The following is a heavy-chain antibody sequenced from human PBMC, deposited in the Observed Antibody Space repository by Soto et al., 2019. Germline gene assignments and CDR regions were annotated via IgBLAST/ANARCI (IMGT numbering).Heavy chain of an antibody. CDR2: IYYSGST. CDR3: ARDRHNNFFDP. CDR1: GASMSSGGYY. J-gene: IGHJ5*02. V-gene: IGHV4-31*03. D-gene: IGHD6-6*01. Sequence: QVQLQESGPGLVKPSQTLSLTCTVSGASMSSGGYYWTWIRQSPGKGLEWIGYIYYSGSTYYNPSLESRVAMSLDTSRSQFSLTLHSVNAADTAIYYCARDRHNNFFDPWGQGTLVTVSS.